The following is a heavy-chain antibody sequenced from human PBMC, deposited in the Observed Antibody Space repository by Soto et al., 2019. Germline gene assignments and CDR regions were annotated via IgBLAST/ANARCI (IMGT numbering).Heavy chain of an antibody. CDR1: GGSISSGGYY. CDR2: IYYSGST. J-gene: IGHJ3*02. D-gene: IGHD3-16*02. V-gene: IGHV4-31*03. CDR3: ARGGGSYRYTLGVRAFDI. Sequence: QVQLQESGPGLVKPSQTLSLTCTVSGGSISSGGYYWSWIRQHPGKGLEWIGYIYYSGSTYYNPSLKRRVTISVDTSKNQFSLKLSSVTAADTAVYYCARGGGSYRYTLGVRAFDIWGQGTMVTVSS.